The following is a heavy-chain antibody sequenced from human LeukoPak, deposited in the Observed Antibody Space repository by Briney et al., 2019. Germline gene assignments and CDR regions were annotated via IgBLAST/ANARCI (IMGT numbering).Heavy chain of an antibody. V-gene: IGHV3-13*01. CDR3: ARGDYVWGSYDY. CDR2: IGTAGDT. D-gene: IGHD3-16*01. Sequence: EGSLRLSCAASGFTFSSYDMHWVRQATGKGLEWVSAIGTAGDTYYPGSVKGRFTISRENAKNSLYLQMNSLRAGDTAVYYCARGDYVWGSYDYWGQGTLVTVSS. CDR1: GFTFSSYD. J-gene: IGHJ4*02.